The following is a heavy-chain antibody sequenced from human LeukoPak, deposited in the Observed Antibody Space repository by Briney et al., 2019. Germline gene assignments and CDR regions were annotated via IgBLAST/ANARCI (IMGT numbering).Heavy chain of an antibody. D-gene: IGHD2-21*02. CDR2: IYYSGST. J-gene: IGHJ4*02. V-gene: IGHV4-31*03. Sequence: SETLSLTCTVSGGSISSGGYYWSWIRQHPGKGLEWIGYIYYSGSTYYNPSLKSRVTISVDTSKNQFSLKLSSVPAADTAVYYCARGELCGGDCYYYFDYWGQGTLVTVSS. CDR1: GGSISSGGYY. CDR3: ARGELCGGDCYYYFDY.